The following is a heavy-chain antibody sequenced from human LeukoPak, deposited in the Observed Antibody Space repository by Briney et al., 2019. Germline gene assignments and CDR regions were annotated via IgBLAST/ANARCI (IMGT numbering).Heavy chain of an antibody. Sequence: GRSLRLSCAASGFTVSIYAMHWVRQAPGKGLEWVAVISYDGSKNYSANSVNGLFTISGDNSKDTLYLQMNRLRAEDTAVYYGASDRGYSYGQYGYWGQGTLVTVSS. V-gene: IGHV3-30-3*01. CDR3: ASDRGYSYGQYGY. J-gene: IGHJ4*02. CDR2: ISYDGSKN. D-gene: IGHD5-18*01. CDR1: GFTVSIYA.